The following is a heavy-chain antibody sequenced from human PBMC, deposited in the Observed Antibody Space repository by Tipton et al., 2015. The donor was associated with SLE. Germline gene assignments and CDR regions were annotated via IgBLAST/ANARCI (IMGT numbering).Heavy chain of an antibody. J-gene: IGHJ1*01. Sequence: LRLSWAVYGGSFSGYYWSGIRQPPGKGLEWIGEINHSGSTNYNPSLKSRVTTSVDTSKNQFSLKLSSVTAADTAVYYCARYAGVAAHTEYFQHWGQGTLVTVSS. CDR2: INHSGST. V-gene: IGHV4-34*01. CDR3: ARYAGVAAHTEYFQH. CDR1: GGSFSGYY. D-gene: IGHD6-19*01.